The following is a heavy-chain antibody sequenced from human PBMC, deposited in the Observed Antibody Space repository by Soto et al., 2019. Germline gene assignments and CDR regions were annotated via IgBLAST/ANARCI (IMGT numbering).Heavy chain of an antibody. D-gene: IGHD3-10*01. J-gene: IGHJ6*02. Sequence: SETLSLTCTVSGGSISSYYWSWIRQPPGKGLEWIGYIYYSGSTNYNPSLKSRVTISVDTSKNQFPLKLSSVTAADTAVYYCARGSTMVRGVRDYYGMDVWGQGTTVTVSS. CDR1: GGSISSYY. CDR2: IYYSGST. CDR3: ARGSTMVRGVRDYYGMDV. V-gene: IGHV4-59*01.